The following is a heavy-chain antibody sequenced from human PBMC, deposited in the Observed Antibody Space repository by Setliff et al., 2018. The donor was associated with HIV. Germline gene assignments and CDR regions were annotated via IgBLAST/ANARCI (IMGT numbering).Heavy chain of an antibody. V-gene: IGHV1-69*06. D-gene: IGHD5-18*01. CDR3: ARDYPRLGYSYGPNYFDY. Sequence: ASVKVSCKASGGTFSSYAISWVRQAPGQGLEWMGRIIPIFGTANYAQKFQGRVTITADKSTSTAYMELSSPRSEDTAVYYCARDYPRLGYSYGPNYFDYWGQGTLVTVSS. CDR1: GGTFSSYA. J-gene: IGHJ4*02. CDR2: IIPIFGTA.